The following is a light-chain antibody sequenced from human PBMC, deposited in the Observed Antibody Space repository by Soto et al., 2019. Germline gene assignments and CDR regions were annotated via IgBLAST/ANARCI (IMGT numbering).Light chain of an antibody. CDR1: QSISYY. V-gene: IGKV1-27*01. Sequence: IHITQNKSSVSASVGDRITITCRASQSISYYLAWYQQKPGKIPNLLIYAASTLQAGVPSRFSGSGSGTDFTLTISSLQPEDVAAYYCAEYTSAPLTFGGRTKV. J-gene: IGKJ4*01. CDR2: AAS. CDR3: AEYTSAPLT.